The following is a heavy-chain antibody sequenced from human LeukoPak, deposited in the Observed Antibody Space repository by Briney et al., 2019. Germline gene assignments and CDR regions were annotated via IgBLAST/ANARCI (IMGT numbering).Heavy chain of an antibody. J-gene: IGHJ4*02. CDR1: GFTFSSYS. V-gene: IGHV3-21*01. CDR2: ISSSSSYI. D-gene: IGHD5-18*01. CDR3: ARAGDTALGAVDY. Sequence: PGGSLRLSCAASGFTFSSYSMTWVRQAPGKGLEWVSSISSSSSYIYYADSVKGRFTISRDNAKNSLYLQMNSLRAEDTAVYYCARAGDTALGAVDYWGQGTLVTVSS.